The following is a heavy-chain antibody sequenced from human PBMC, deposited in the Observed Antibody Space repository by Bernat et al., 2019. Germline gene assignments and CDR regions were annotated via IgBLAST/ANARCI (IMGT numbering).Heavy chain of an antibody. D-gene: IGHD3-3*02. J-gene: IGHJ6*03. CDR3: ARDSNSAPFHFWSGYYLDYYYYYYMDV. V-gene: IGHV3-48*02. CDR2: ISSSSSTI. Sequence: EVQLVESGGGLVQPGGSLRLSCAASGFTFSSYSMNWVRQAPGKGLEWVSYISSSSSTIYYADSVKGRFTISRDNAKNSLYLQMNSLRDEDTAVYYCARDSNSAPFHFWSGYYLDYYYYYYMDVWGKGTTVTVSS. CDR1: GFTFSSYS.